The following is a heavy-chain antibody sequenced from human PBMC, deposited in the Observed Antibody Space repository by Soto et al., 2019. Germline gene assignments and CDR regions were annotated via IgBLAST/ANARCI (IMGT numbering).Heavy chain of an antibody. Sequence: VSGPTLVNPTETLTLTCTFSGFSLTSPGMYVSWIRQPPGKALEWLALIERDDDDKYYSTSLKTRLTISKDTRKNQVVLTMANMDPADTGTYYCARSIRGPRRFNGMDVWGQGTTVTVSS. CDR2: IERDDDDK. CDR1: GFSLTSPGMY. CDR3: ARSIRGPRRFNGMDV. V-gene: IGHV2-70*13. J-gene: IGHJ6*02. D-gene: IGHD1-20*01.